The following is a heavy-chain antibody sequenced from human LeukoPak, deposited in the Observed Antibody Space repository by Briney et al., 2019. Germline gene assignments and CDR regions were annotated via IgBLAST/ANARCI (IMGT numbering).Heavy chain of an antibody. J-gene: IGHJ3*02. CDR3: ARNYGGNSRDARDVLDI. CDR1: GFTFSSYE. CDR2: ISSSVRTI. Sequence: GGSLRLSCAASGFTFSSYEMNWVRQAPGKGLEWVSYISSSVRTIYYADSVTGRFTISRDNAKNTLYLQMHGLRVDDTAVYYCARNYGGNSRDARDVLDIWGQGTILTVSS. V-gene: IGHV3-48*03. D-gene: IGHD4-23*01.